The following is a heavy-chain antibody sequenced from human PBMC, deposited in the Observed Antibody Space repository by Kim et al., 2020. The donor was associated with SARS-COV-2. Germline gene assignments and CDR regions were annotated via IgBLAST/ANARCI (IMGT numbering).Heavy chain of an antibody. Sequence: GGSLRLSCAASGFTFSSYDMHWVRQATGKGLEWVSAIGTAGDTYYPGSVKGRFTISRENAKNSLYLQMNSLRAGDTAVYYCARGGKGLGGAMAYYYYGMDVWGQGTTVTVSS. D-gene: IGHD1-26*01. V-gene: IGHV3-13*04. J-gene: IGHJ6*02. CDR1: GFTFSSYD. CDR2: IGTAGDT. CDR3: ARGGKGLGGAMAYYYYGMDV.